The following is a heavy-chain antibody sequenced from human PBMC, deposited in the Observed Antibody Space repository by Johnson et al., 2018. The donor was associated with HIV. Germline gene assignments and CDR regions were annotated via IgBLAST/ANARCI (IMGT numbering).Heavy chain of an antibody. D-gene: IGHD6-19*01. CDR2: ISSSGSTI. Sequence: QVQLVESGGSLVQPGGSLRLSCAASGFTFSDYYMSWIRQAPGKGLEWVSYISSSGSTIYYADSVKGSFTISRDDSKNTLYLQMNSLKTEDTAVYYCTTDGRIPVAHHDAFDVWGQGTMVTVSS. CDR1: GFTFSDYY. V-gene: IGHV3-11*01. J-gene: IGHJ3*01. CDR3: TTDGRIPVAHHDAFDV.